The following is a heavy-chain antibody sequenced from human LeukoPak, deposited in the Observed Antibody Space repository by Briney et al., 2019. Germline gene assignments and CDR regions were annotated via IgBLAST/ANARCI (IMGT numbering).Heavy chain of an antibody. Sequence: SETLSLTCTVSGGSISSYYWSWIRQPPGKGLEWIGYIYYSGSTNYNPSLKSRVTISVDTSKNQFFLMLSSVTAADTAVYYCARLVDSSFVDYWGQGTLVTVSS. CDR2: IYYSGST. CDR3: ARLVDSSFVDY. CDR1: GGSISSYY. D-gene: IGHD6-6*01. V-gene: IGHV4-59*01. J-gene: IGHJ4*02.